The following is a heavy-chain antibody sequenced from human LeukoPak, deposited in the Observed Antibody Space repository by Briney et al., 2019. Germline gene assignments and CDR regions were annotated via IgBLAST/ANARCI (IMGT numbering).Heavy chain of an antibody. Sequence: GGSLRLSCAASGFTVSSDYMSWVRQVPGKGLEWGSIIYSGGSTYYADSVKGRFTIPRDNSKNTLYLQMNSLRGEDTAVYYCARATVPLEYSSSSHFYYYYMDVWGKGTTVAISS. V-gene: IGHV3-53*01. CDR2: IYSGGST. CDR3: ARATVPLEYSSSSHFYYYYMDV. D-gene: IGHD6-6*01. J-gene: IGHJ6*03. CDR1: GFTVSSDY.